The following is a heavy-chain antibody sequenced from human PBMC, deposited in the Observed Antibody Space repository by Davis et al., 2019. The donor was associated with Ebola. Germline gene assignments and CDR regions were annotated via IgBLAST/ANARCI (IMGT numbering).Heavy chain of an antibody. CDR2: INHSGST. Sequence: PSETLSLTCAVYGGSFSGYYWSWIRQPPGKGLEWIGEINHSGSTNYNPSLKSRVTISVDTSKNQFSLKLSSVTAADTAVYYCARGPVVQSYDYWGQGTLVTVSS. D-gene: IGHD4-23*01. CDR3: ARGPVVQSYDY. V-gene: IGHV4-34*01. CDR1: GGSFSGYY. J-gene: IGHJ4*02.